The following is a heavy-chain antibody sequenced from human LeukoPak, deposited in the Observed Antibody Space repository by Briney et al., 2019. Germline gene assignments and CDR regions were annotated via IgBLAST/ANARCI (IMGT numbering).Heavy chain of an antibody. CDR2: ISSSGSTV. Sequence: GGSLRLSCAASGFTFSSYEMNWVRQAPGKGLEWVSYISSSGSTVYYADSVKGRFTISRDNAKNSLYLQMNSLRVEDTAVYYCAAYRGAHHKTFDYWGRGTLVTVSS. J-gene: IGHJ4*02. V-gene: IGHV3-48*03. CDR3: AAYRGAHHKTFDY. CDR1: GFTFSSYE. D-gene: IGHD1-26*01.